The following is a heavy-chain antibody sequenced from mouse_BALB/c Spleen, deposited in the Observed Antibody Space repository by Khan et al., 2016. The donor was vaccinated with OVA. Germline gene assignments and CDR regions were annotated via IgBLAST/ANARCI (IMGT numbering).Heavy chain of an antibody. CDR1: GFSLTSYG. V-gene: IGHV2-9*02. D-gene: IGHD1-1*01. J-gene: IGHJ3*01. CDR3: ARPYDGSAWFAY. CDR2: MWAGGST. Sequence: QVQLKESGPGLVAPSQSLSIICTVSGFSLTSYGVHWVRQPPGKGLEWLGVMWAGGSTNYNSALMSRLSISIDNSKSHVFLNMNSLQTDDTAIYYCARPYDGSAWFAYWGQGTLVTVSA.